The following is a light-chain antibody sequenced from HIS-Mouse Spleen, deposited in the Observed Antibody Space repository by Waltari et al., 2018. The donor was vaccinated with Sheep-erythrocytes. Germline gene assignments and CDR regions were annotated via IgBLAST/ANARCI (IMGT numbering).Light chain of an antibody. Sequence: QSALTQPASVSGSPGQSTTISCTGTSSDVGGYNYVSWYQQHPGKAPKLMIYEVSNRPSGVSNRFSGSKSGNTASLTISGLQAEDEADYYCSSYTSSSTPVVFGGGTK. CDR2: EVS. CDR1: SSDVGGYNY. V-gene: IGLV2-14*01. J-gene: IGLJ2*01. CDR3: SSYTSSSTPVV.